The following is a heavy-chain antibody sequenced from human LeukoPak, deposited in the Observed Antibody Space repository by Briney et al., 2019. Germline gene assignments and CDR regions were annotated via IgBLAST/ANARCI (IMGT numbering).Heavy chain of an antibody. CDR2: IYYSGST. J-gene: IGHJ3*02. V-gene: IGHV4-59*08. CDR1: GGSISSYY. Sequence: PSETLSLTCTVSGGSISSYYWSWIRQPPGKGLEWIGYIYYSGSTNYNPSLKSRVTISVDTSKNQFSLKLSFVTAADTAVYYCARHLADDAFDIWGQGTMVTVSS. CDR3: ARHLADDAFDI.